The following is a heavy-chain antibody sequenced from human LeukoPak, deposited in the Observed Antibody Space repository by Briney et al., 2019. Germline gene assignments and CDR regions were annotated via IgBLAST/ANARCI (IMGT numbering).Heavy chain of an antibody. J-gene: IGHJ3*01. CDR2: LFRGGSE. V-gene: IGHV3-66*01. Sequence: GGSLRLSCAASGYSISDHYMHWVRQAPGKGLEWVSVLFRGGSEVYADAVKGRFYISRDDSNNTLFLQINYLRAEDTAVYYCARNTRSAFDLWGQGTLVTVSS. CDR3: ARNTRSAFDL. CDR1: GYSISDHY.